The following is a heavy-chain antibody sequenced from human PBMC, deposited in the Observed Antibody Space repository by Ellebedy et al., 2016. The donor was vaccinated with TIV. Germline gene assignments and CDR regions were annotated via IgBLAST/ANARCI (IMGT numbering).Heavy chain of an antibody. J-gene: IGHJ4*02. Sequence: GGSLRLXXAASGCTFSVYWMNWVRQAPGKGLEWVAKIKQDGSEMYHVDSVKGRFTISRDNARNSLYLQMDSLRAEDTAVYYCVRASSWSNFDYWGQGTLVTVSS. CDR3: VRASSWSNFDY. CDR1: GCTFSVYW. CDR2: IKQDGSEM. V-gene: IGHV3-7*04. D-gene: IGHD6-13*01.